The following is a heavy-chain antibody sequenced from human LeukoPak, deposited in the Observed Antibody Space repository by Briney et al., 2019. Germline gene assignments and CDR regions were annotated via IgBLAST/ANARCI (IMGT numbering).Heavy chain of an antibody. V-gene: IGHV3-21*01. Sequence: GGSLRLSCAASGFTFSSYSMNWVRQAPGKGLEWVSSISSSSSYIYYADSVKGRFTISRDNAKNSLYLQMNSLRAEDTAVYYCARATPPNYYDRSGFEFDYWGQGTLVTVSS. D-gene: IGHD3-22*01. CDR3: ARATPPNYYDRSGFEFDY. J-gene: IGHJ4*02. CDR2: ISSSSSYI. CDR1: GFTFSSYS.